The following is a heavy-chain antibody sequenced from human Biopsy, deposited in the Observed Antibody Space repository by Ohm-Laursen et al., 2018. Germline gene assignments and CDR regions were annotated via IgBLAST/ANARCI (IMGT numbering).Heavy chain of an antibody. CDR2: IYYSVMT. D-gene: IGHD4-11*01. Sequence: SDTLSLTCTLSGDSITRSYWGWIRQSPGKGLEWIGHIYYSVMTNYNPSLQSRVSISVDTSRNQVSLTLSSVTAADTAVYYCARDSGILNYGNFKYYHYYGMDVWGQGTKVTVPS. V-gene: IGHV4-59*01. J-gene: IGHJ6*02. CDR1: GDSITRSY. CDR3: ARDSGILNYGNFKYYHYYGMDV.